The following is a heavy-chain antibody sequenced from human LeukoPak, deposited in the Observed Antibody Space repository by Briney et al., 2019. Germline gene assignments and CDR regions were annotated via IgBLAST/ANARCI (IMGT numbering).Heavy chain of an antibody. J-gene: IGHJ5*01. D-gene: IGHD1-26*01. CDR2: TFYDGSKS. CDR3: ARDRQEQHQVGSGNHLDNWFDS. CDR1: GFTFSSYG. Sequence: GGSLRLSCAASGFTFSSYGFHWVRQAPGKGLEWVAATFYDGSKSFYTDSVKGRFTISRDNSKNTLYLQMNSLRAEDSAVYYCARDRQEQHQVGSGNHLDNWFDSWGQGTLVTVSS. V-gene: IGHV3-33*08.